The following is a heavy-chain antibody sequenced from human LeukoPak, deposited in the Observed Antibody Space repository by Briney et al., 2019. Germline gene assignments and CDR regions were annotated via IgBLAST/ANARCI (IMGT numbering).Heavy chain of an antibody. CDR3: ARHAGGDSSSWSNWFDP. Sequence: SETLSLTCTVSGGSISSYYWSWIRQPPGKGLEWIGYIYYGGRTSYNPSLKSRVTISVDTSQNQFSLRLTSVTAADTAVYYCARHAGGDSSSWSNWFDPWGQGTLVTVSS. CDR2: IYYGGRT. CDR1: GGSISSYY. V-gene: IGHV4-59*08. J-gene: IGHJ5*02. D-gene: IGHD6-13*01.